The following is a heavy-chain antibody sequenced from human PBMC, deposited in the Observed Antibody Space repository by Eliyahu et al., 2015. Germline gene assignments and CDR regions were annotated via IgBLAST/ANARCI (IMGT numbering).Heavy chain of an antibody. J-gene: IGHJ1*01. D-gene: IGHD2-15*01. CDR3: VSGGSGPEYFQY. CDR2: IYYSGST. Sequence: IRQPPGKGLEWIGYIYYSGSTNHNPSLKSRVTISVDTSKNQFSLKLSSVTAADTAVYYCVSGGSGPEYFQYWGQGTLVTVSS. V-gene: IGHV4-59*08.